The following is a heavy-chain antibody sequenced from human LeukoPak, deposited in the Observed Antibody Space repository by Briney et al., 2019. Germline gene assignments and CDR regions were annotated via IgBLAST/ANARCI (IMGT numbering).Heavy chain of an antibody. CDR3: ARDAPYCSCPNGYYVH. D-gene: IGHD2-2*01. CDR2: ITGSGGTT. J-gene: IGHJ4*02. Sequence: PGGSLRLSCAASGFTFRSNVMIWVRQAPGKGLEWVSAITGSGGTTYHADSVKGRFTVSRDNSKNTLYLQVTSLRAEDTAVYYCARDAPYCSCPNGYYVHWGQGTLVTASS. V-gene: IGHV3-23*01. CDR1: GFTFRSNV.